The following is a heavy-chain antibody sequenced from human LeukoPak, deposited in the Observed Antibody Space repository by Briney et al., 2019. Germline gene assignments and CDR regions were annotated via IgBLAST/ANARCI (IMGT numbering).Heavy chain of an antibody. J-gene: IGHJ4*02. CDR3: ARDQDYYDSSGYYLLFDY. D-gene: IGHD3-22*01. V-gene: IGHV3-7*01. CDR1: GFTFGSYW. Sequence: GGSLRLSCAGSGFTFGSYWMSWVRQAPGKGLEWVANIKQDGSEKYYVDSVKGRFTISRDNAKNSLYLQMNSLRAEDTAVYYCARDQDYYDSSGYYLLFDYWGQGTLVTVSS. CDR2: IKQDGSEK.